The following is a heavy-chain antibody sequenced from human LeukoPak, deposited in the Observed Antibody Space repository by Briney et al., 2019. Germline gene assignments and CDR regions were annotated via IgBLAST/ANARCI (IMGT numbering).Heavy chain of an antibody. D-gene: IGHD6-13*01. V-gene: IGHV4-4*07. CDR1: GGSISSYY. Sequence: PSETLSLSCTVSGGSISSYYWSWIRQPAGKGLEWIGRIYSTGSTNYNPSLKSRVTMSVDTSKNQFSLRLRSVTAADTAVYYCARQIASAGTAGFDFWGQGALVTVSS. CDR2: IYSTGST. CDR3: ARQIASAGTAGFDF. J-gene: IGHJ4*02.